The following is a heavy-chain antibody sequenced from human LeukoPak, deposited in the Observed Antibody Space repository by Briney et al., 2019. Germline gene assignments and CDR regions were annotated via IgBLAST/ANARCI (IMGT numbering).Heavy chain of an antibody. Sequence: SVKVSCKASGGTFSSYTISWVRQAPGQGLEWMGRIIPILGIANYAQKFQGRVTITADKSTSTAYMELSSLRSEDTAVYYCARAYHDFWSGYYQDYYYYYYMDVWGKGTTVTVSS. J-gene: IGHJ6*03. V-gene: IGHV1-69*02. CDR3: ARAYHDFWSGYYQDYYYYYYMDV. CDR2: IIPILGIA. D-gene: IGHD3-3*01. CDR1: GGTFSSYT.